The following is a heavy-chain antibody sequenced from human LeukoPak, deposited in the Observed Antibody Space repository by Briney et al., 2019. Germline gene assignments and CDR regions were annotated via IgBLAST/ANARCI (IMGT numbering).Heavy chain of an antibody. CDR2: IYANSGGT. Sequence: ASVKVSCKASGYTFTGYFMHWVRQAPGQGLEWMGWIYANSGGTNYAEKFQGRVTLTRDTSISTAYMEGGRLRSDDTAVYYCERDLGVRGRQVGLDPWGQGTLVTVSS. J-gene: IGHJ5*02. D-gene: IGHD3-16*01. CDR1: GYTFTGYF. CDR3: ERDLGVRGRQVGLDP. V-gene: IGHV1-2*02.